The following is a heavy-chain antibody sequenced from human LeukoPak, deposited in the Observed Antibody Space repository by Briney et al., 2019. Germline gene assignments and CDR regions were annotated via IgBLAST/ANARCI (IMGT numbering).Heavy chain of an antibody. CDR1: GFTFSSYA. CDR3: ARDANYYGSGSYYNERELDY. D-gene: IGHD3-10*01. CDR2: ISYDGSNK. J-gene: IGHJ4*02. V-gene: IGHV3-30*04. Sequence: GGSLSFSCAASGFTFSSYAMDWVRQAPGKGLKWVVVISYDGSNKYYADSVKVRFTISRDTSKNALYLQMNSLRAEETAVYYCARDANYYGSGSYYNERELDYWGQGTLVTVSS.